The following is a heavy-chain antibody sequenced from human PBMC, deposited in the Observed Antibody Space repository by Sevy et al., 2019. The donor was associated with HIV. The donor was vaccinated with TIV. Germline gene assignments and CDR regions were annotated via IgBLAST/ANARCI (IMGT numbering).Heavy chain of an antibody. CDR1: GFTFSNAW. J-gene: IGHJ4*02. CDR3: ARDVAGYCSGGSCYSFGYFDY. Sequence: GGSLRLSCAASGFTFSNAWMSWVRQAPGKGLEWVAVISYHGSNKYYADSVKGRFTISRDNSKNTLYLQMNSLRAEDTAVYYCARDVAGYCSGGSCYSFGYFDYWGQGTLVTVSS. CDR2: ISYHGSNK. D-gene: IGHD2-15*01. V-gene: IGHV3-30-3*01.